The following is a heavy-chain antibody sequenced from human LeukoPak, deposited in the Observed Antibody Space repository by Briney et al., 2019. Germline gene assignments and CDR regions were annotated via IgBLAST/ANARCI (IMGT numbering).Heavy chain of an antibody. CDR3: AKGHYYGSGSLDY. D-gene: IGHD3-10*01. J-gene: IGHJ4*02. Sequence: GGSLRLSCAAPGFTFSSYGMSWVRQAPGKGLEWVSAIGGRDGSTYYADSVKGRFTISRDNSKNTLYVQMNSLRAEDTAVYYCAKGHYYGSGSLDYWGQGTLVTVSS. V-gene: IGHV3-23*01. CDR1: GFTFSSYG. CDR2: IGGRDGST.